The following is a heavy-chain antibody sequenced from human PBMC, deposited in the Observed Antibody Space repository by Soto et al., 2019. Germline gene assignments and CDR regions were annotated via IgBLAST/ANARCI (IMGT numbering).Heavy chain of an antibody. CDR1: GDSVSSNSAA. Sequence: SQTLSLTCVISGDSVSSNSAAWNWIRQSPSRGLEWLGRTYYRSKWYNDYAVSVKSRITINPDTSKNQFSLQLNSVTPEDTAVYYCAREGDDFWSGYYNIFDYWGQGTLVTVSS. J-gene: IGHJ4*02. CDR3: AREGDDFWSGYYNIFDY. D-gene: IGHD3-3*01. CDR2: TYYRSKWYN. V-gene: IGHV6-1*01.